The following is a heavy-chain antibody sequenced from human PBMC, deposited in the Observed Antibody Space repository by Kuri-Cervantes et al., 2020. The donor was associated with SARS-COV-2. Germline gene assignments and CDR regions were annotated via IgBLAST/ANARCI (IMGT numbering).Heavy chain of an antibody. J-gene: IGHJ5*02. CDR2: IYTSGST. Sequence: SETLSLTCTVSGCSISSGYYWSWIRQPAGKGLEWIGRIYTSGSTNYNPSLKSRVTISVDTSKNQFSLKLSSVTAADTAVYYCARDPNANHNNWFDPWGQGTLVTVSS. CDR3: ARDPNANHNNWFDP. V-gene: IGHV4-61*02. CDR1: GCSISSGYY. D-gene: IGHD4/OR15-4a*01.